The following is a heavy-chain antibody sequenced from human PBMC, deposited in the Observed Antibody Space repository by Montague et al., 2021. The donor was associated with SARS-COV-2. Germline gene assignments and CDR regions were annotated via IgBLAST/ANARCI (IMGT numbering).Heavy chain of an antibody. V-gene: IGHV4-34*01. CDR3: ARGISGHCIRTCYYF. CDR2: MSHCGNT. D-gene: IGHD2-2*03. J-gene: IGHJ4*02. Sequence: SETLSLTCADYGESFSSDDWYWIRQPPGKGLERIGEMSHCGNTKYNPSLKSRVYMSLDTYRNEFSLKLTSVAAADAAVYYCARGISGHCIRTCYYFWGQGTLVTVSS. CDR1: GESFSSDD.